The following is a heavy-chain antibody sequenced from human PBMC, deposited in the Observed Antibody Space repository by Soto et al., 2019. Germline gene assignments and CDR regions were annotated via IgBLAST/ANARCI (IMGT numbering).Heavy chain of an antibody. D-gene: IGHD3-3*01. CDR1: GFTFSSYA. J-gene: IGHJ4*02. CDR3: AKGSFCSRFPYFDY. Sequence: GGSLRLSCTASGFTFSSYAMSWVRQAPGKGLEWVSSISGSVDITYYADSVTGRFTISRDNSKNTVILQMNSLRVEHTAVYHCAKGSFCSRFPYFDYWGQGSLVTVSS. CDR2: ISGSVDIT. V-gene: IGHV3-23*01.